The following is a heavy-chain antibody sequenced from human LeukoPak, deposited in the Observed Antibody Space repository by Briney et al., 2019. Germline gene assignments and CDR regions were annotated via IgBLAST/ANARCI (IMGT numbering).Heavy chain of an antibody. CDR2: IYYSGGT. D-gene: IGHD3-10*01. CDR3: ARAITMVRGDVPFDP. J-gene: IGHJ5*02. V-gene: IGHV4-39*07. Sequence: SETLSLTCTVSGGSISSSSYYWGWIRQPPGKGREWIGSIYYSGGTYDNPSLKSRVTISVDTSKNQFSLKLSSVTAADTGVYYCARAITMVRGDVPFDPWGQGTLVTVSS. CDR1: GGSISSSSYY.